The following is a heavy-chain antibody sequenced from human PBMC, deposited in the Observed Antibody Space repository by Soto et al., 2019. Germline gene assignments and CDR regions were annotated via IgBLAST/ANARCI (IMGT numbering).Heavy chain of an antibody. J-gene: IGHJ6*02. D-gene: IGHD5-12*01. CDR2: ISYDGSNK. V-gene: IGHV3-30*18. Sequence: QVQLVESGGGVVQPGRSLRLSCAASGFTFSSYGMHWVRQAPGKGLEWVAVISYDGSNKYYADSVKGRFTISRDNSKNTLYLQMNSLRAEDTAVYYCVKDGDISGGMDVWGQGTTVTVSS. CDR3: VKDGDISGGMDV. CDR1: GFTFSSYG.